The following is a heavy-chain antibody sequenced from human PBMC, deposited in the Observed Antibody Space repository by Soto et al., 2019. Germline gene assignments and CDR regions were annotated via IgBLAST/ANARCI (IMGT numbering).Heavy chain of an antibody. V-gene: IGHV3-74*01. Sequence: GGSLRLSCAASGFTFSSYWMHWVRQAPGKGLVWVSRINSDGSSTSYADSVKGRFTISRDNAKNTLYLQMNSLRAEDTAVYYCARGGSARRYYYGMDVWGQGTTVTVSS. CDR1: GFTFSSYW. CDR3: ARGGSARRYYYGMDV. J-gene: IGHJ6*02. CDR2: INSDGSST. D-gene: IGHD6-6*01.